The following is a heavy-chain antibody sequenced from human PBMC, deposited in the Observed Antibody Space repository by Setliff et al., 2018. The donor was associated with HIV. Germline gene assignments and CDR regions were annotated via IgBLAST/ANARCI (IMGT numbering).Heavy chain of an antibody. Sequence: PSETLSLTCTVYGGSFSNYYTNWIRQPPGQGLEWIGELSPSGTTRSSPSLKSRVTISLDTSKNQFSLKLNSVTAADTAVYYCAREDTTGYYSPSAFDIWGQGTLVTVSS. V-gene: IGHV4-34*01. D-gene: IGHD3-22*01. CDR2: LSPSGTT. CDR1: GGSFSNYY. J-gene: IGHJ3*02. CDR3: AREDTTGYYSPSAFDI.